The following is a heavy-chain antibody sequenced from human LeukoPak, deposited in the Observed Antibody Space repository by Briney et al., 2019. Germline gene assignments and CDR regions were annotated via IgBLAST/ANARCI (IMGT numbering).Heavy chain of an antibody. CDR1: GYTFTGYY. Sequence: ASVKVSCKASGYTFTGYYMHWVRQAPGQGLEWMGWINPNSGGTNYAQKFQGRVTMTRDTSISTAYMELSRLRSDDTAVYYCARGAESAVVTENNWFDPWGQGTLVTVSS. CDR3: ARGAESAVVTENNWFDP. J-gene: IGHJ5*02. D-gene: IGHD4-23*01. V-gene: IGHV1-2*02. CDR2: INPNSGGT.